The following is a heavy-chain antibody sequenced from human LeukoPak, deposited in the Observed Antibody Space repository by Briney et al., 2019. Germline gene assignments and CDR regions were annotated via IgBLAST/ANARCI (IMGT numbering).Heavy chain of an antibody. J-gene: IGHJ5*02. V-gene: IGHV3-30*02. CDR2: IRYDGSNK. D-gene: IGHD2-2*01. CDR1: GFTFSSYG. CDR3: AKERDIVVVPAAQLNNWFDP. Sequence: GGSLRLSCAASGFTFSSYGMHWVRQAPGKGLEWVAFIRYDGSNKYYADSVKGRFTISRDNSKNTLYLQMNSLRAEDTAVYYCAKERDIVVVPAAQLNNWFDPWGQGTLVTVSS.